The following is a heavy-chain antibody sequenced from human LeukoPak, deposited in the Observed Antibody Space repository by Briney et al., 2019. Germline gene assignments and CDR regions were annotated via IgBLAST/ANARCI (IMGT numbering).Heavy chain of an antibody. J-gene: IGHJ2*01. CDR3: ATADLQQLDWYFDL. CDR1: GGTFSSYA. Sequence: VASVKVSCKASGGTFSSYAISWVRQAPGQGLEWMGRIIPILGIANYAQKFQGRVTITADKSTSTAYVELSSLRSEDTAVYYCATADLQQLDWYFDLWGRGTLVTVSS. D-gene: IGHD6-13*01. CDR2: IIPILGIA. V-gene: IGHV1-69*04.